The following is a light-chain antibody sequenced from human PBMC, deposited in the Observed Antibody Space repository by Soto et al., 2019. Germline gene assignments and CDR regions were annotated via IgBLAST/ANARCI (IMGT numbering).Light chain of an antibody. V-gene: IGKV1-9*01. J-gene: IGKJ4*01. CDR2: TGS. CDR3: QQLISYPFT. Sequence: DIQLTQSPSFVSASVGDRVTITCRASQDSSSYLAWYQQKPGKAPKLLLYTGSALQSGVPSRFSGSASGTGLTLTISSLQPEDLATYYCQQLISYPFTFAGGTKVEIK. CDR1: QDSSSY.